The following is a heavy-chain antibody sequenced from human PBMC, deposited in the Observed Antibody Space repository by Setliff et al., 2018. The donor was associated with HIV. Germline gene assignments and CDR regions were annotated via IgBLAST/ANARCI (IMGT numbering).Heavy chain of an antibody. CDR1: GGSISSSSYY. CDR3: ARRGGISTTVEGPPPFDF. CDR2: IYFTGRT. J-gene: IGHJ4*02. V-gene: IGHV4-39*07. Sequence: KPSETLSLTCTVSGGSISSSSYYWGWIRQPPGKGLEWIGSIYFTGRTYYNPSLKSRVTISVDTSKNQFSLNLRSVTAADTAVYYCARRGGISTTVEGPPPFDFWGPGTLVTVSS. D-gene: IGHD3-22*01.